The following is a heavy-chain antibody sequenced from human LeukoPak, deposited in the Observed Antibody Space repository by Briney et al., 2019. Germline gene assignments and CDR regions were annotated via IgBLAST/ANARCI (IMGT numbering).Heavy chain of an antibody. CDR1: GFTFSSYA. V-gene: IGHV3-23*01. CDR3: AKDKVPAATCPFDS. D-gene: IGHD2-2*01. J-gene: IGHJ4*02. CDR2: ISGSGGST. Sequence: GGSLRLSCAASGFTFSSYAMSWVRQAPGKGLEWVSAISGSGGSTYYADSVKGRFTISRDNSKNTLYLQMSSLRFEDTAVYYCAKDKVPAATCPFDSWGQGILVTVSS.